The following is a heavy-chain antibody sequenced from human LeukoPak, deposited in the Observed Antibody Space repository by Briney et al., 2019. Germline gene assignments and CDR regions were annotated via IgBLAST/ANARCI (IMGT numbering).Heavy chain of an antibody. D-gene: IGHD3-10*01. CDR3: ARVGGYYGSGSYLAFDI. J-gene: IGHJ3*02. CDR2: IYYSGST. V-gene: IGHV4-30-4*01. Sequence: PSQTLSLTCTVSGGSISSGDYYWSWIRQPPGKGLEWIGYIYYSGSTYYNPSLKSRVTISVDTSKNQFSLKLSSVTAADTAVYYCARVGGYYGSGSYLAFDIWGQGTMVTVSS. CDR1: GGSISSGDYY.